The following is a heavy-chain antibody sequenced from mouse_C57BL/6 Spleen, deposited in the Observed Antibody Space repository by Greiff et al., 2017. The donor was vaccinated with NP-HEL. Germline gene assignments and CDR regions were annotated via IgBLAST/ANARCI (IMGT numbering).Heavy chain of an antibody. CDR2: ISSGGSYT. CDR1: GFTFSSYG. V-gene: IGHV5-6*01. Sequence: EVKLVESGGDLVKPGGSLKLSCAASGFTFSSYGMSWVRQTPDKRLEWVATISSGGSYTYYPDSVKGRFTISRDNAKNTLYLQMSSLKSEDTAMYYCARRDYGSRDYAMDYWGQGTSVTVSS. J-gene: IGHJ4*01. CDR3: ARRDYGSRDYAMDY. D-gene: IGHD1-1*01.